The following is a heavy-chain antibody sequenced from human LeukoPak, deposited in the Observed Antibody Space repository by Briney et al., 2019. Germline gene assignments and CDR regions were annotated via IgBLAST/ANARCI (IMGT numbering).Heavy chain of an antibody. CDR1: GGSISSSSYY. D-gene: IGHD3-10*01. CDR2: IYYSGST. J-gene: IGHJ4*02. CDR3: ASKRTPAYYYGSGSYYIY. V-gene: IGHV4-39*01. Sequence: PSETLSLTCTVSGGSISSSSYYWGWIRQPPGKGLEWIGSIYYSGSTYYNPSLKSRVTISVDTSKNQFSLKLSSVTAADTAVYYCASKRTPAYYYGSGSYYIYWGQGTLVTVSS.